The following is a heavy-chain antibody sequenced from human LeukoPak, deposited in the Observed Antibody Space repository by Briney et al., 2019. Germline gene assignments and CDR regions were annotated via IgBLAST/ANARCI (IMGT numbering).Heavy chain of an antibody. Sequence: PGGSLRLSCVASGFGLSGSGMTWVRQAPGEGLEWISYISVSGGIIYYADSVRGRFTISRDNAKNSLFLQMNSLTVEDTAVYYCAREASYSSSWATFDNWGQGTLVTV. V-gene: IGHV3-48*01. D-gene: IGHD6-13*01. CDR2: ISVSGGII. CDR1: GFGLSGSG. CDR3: AREASYSSSWATFDN. J-gene: IGHJ4*02.